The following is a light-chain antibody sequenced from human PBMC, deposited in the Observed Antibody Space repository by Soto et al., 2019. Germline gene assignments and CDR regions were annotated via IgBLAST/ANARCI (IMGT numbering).Light chain of an antibody. J-gene: IGKJ2*01. CDR2: AAS. CDR3: QQSYSTPHT. V-gene: IGKV1-39*01. Sequence: DIQMTQSPSSLSASVGDRVTITCRASQSIGSYLNWYQQEAGKAPKLLIHAASSLQSGVPSRLSGSGSGTDFTLTISSLQPEDFATYYCQQSYSTPHTFGQGTKLEIK. CDR1: QSIGSY.